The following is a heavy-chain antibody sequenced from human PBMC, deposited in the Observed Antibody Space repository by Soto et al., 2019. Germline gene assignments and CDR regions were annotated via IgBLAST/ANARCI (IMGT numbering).Heavy chain of an antibody. CDR1: GFTFSSYA. D-gene: IGHD2-15*01. J-gene: IGHJ4*02. Sequence: GGSLRLSCAASGFTFSSYAMSWVRQAPGKGLEWVSAISGSGGSTYYADSVKGRFTISRDNSKNTLYLQMNSLRAEDTAVYYCAKDPGYCSGGSCYSWFDYWGQGTLVTVSS. V-gene: IGHV3-23*01. CDR3: AKDPGYCSGGSCYSWFDY. CDR2: ISGSGGST.